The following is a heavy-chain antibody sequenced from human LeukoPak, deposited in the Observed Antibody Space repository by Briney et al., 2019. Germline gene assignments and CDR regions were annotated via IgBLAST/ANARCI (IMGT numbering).Heavy chain of an antibody. J-gene: IGHJ5*02. CDR1: GGTFSSYA. D-gene: IGHD2-15*01. V-gene: IGHV1-69*06. Sequence: SVKVSCKASGGTFSSYAISWVRQAPGQGLEWMGWIIPIFGTANYAQKFQGRVTITADKSTSTAYMELSSLRSEDTAVYYCARSFGCSGGSCYSNWFDPWGQGTLVTVSS. CDR3: ARSFGCSGGSCYSNWFDP. CDR2: IIPIFGTA.